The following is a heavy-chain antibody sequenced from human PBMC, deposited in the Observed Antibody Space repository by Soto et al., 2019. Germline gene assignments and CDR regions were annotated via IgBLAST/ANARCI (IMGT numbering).Heavy chain of an antibody. CDR1: GGSISSSSYY. Sequence: SETLSLTCTVSGGSISSSSYYWGWIRQPPGKGLEWIGSIYYSGSTYYNPSLKSRVTISVDTSKNQFSLKLSSVTAADTAVYYFAGRLSVRVIYSLLAYWVNGTLVTVSS. CDR2: IYYSGST. D-gene: IGHD2-21*01. V-gene: IGHV4-39*01. CDR3: AGRLSVRVIYSLLAY. J-gene: IGHJ4*01.